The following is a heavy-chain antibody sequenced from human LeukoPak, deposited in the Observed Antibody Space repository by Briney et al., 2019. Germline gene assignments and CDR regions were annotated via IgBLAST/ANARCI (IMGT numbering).Heavy chain of an antibody. CDR1: GFTFSSYS. CDR2: ISSSSSYI. D-gene: IGHD3-16*01. V-gene: IGHV3-21*01. J-gene: IGHJ4*02. CDR3: ARVVMGDYVWGTDY. Sequence: GGSLRLSCAASGFTFSSYSMNWVRQAPGKGLEWVSSISSSSSYIYYADSVKGRFTISRDNAKNSLYLQMNSLRAEDTAVYYCARVVMGDYVWGTDYWGQGTLVTVSS.